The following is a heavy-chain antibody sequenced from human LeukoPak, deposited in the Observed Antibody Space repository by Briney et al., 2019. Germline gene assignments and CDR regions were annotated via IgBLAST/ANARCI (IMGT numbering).Heavy chain of an antibody. V-gene: IGHV4-38-2*02. D-gene: IGHD3-16*01. CDR2: IYHSGST. CDR1: GYSISSGYY. CDR3: ARAAMMGAFDI. J-gene: IGHJ3*02. Sequence: SETLSPTCTVSGYSISSGYYWGWIRQPPGKGLEWIGSIYHSGSTYYNPSLKSRVTISVDTSKNQFSLKLSSVTAADTAVYYCARAAMMGAFDIWGQGTMVTVSS.